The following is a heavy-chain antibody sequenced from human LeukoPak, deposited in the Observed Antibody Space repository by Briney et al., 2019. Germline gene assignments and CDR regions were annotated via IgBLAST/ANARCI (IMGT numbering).Heavy chain of an antibody. CDR3: ASLRNGGYSNYAIGY. CDR1: GGSISSYY. V-gene: IGHV4-59*06. CDR2: IYYSGST. J-gene: IGHJ4*02. D-gene: IGHD4-11*01. Sequence: TSETLSLTCTVSGGSISSYYWSWIRQPPGKGLEWIGYIYYSGSTYYNPSLKSRVTISVDTSKNQFSLKLSSVTAADTAVYYCASLRNGGYSNYAIGYWGQGTLVTVSS.